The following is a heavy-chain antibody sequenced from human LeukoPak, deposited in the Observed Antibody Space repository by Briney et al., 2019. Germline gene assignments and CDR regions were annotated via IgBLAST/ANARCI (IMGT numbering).Heavy chain of an antibody. Sequence: GGSLRLSCAASGFTVSSNYMSWVRQPPGKGLEWVSVIYSGGSTYYADSVKGRFTISRHNSKNTLYLQMNSLRAEDTAVYYCARGFSSGWFDYWGQGTLVTVSS. CDR1: GFTVSSNY. J-gene: IGHJ4*02. CDR2: IYSGGST. CDR3: ARGFSSGWFDY. V-gene: IGHV3-53*04. D-gene: IGHD6-19*01.